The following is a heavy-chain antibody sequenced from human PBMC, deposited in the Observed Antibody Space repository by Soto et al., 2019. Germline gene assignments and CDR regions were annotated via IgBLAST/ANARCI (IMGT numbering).Heavy chain of an antibody. CDR1: GYTFTTYG. CDR2: ISTYNGNT. J-gene: IGHJ6*02. Sequence: QVQLLQSGAEVKKPGASVQVSCKASGYTFTTYGITWVRQAPGQGLEWLGGISTYNGNTDYAQNLQDRVTMTTETSTSTAYLEVRSLTSDDTAVYFCARGLGTNGLDVWGQGTTVTVSS. CDR3: ARGLGTNGLDV. D-gene: IGHD7-27*01. V-gene: IGHV1-18*04.